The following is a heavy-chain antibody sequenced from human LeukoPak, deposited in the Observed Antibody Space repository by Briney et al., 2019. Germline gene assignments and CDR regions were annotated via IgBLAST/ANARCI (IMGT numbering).Heavy chain of an antibody. Sequence: PGGPLRLSCAASGFPFNTQDMRWVRQAPGKGLEWVSSIIADGGATFYADSVRGRFTISRDNSRNTLDLQMNSLRVEDTAVYYCGKGRVSEWGQGTLVTVSS. CDR1: GFPFNTQD. CDR2: IIADGGAT. J-gene: IGHJ4*02. CDR3: GKGRVSE. D-gene: IGHD6-19*01. V-gene: IGHV3-23*01.